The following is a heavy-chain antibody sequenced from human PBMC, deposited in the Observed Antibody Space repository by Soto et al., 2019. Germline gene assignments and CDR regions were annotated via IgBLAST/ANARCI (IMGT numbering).Heavy chain of an antibody. D-gene: IGHD6-6*01. CDR3: AKVKGGIAARYFDY. V-gene: IGHV3-23*01. CDR2: ISGSGGST. J-gene: IGHJ4*02. CDR1: GFTFSSYA. Sequence: RWSLRLSCAASGFTFSSYAMSWFRQAPGKGLEWVSAISGSGGSTYYADSVKGRFTISRDNSKNTLYLQMNSLRAEDTAVYYCAKVKGGIAARYFDYWGQGTLVTVSS.